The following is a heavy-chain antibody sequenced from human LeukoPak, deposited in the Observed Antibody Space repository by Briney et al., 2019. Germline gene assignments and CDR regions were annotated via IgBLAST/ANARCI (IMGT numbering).Heavy chain of an antibody. CDR3: ARDSSGGSSLGVYYYYYGMDV. CDR2: IYYSGST. D-gene: IGHD2-15*01. V-gene: IGHV4-59*01. Sequence: SETQSLTCTVSGGSISSNYWSWNRQPPGKGLEWIGYIYYSGSTNYNPSLKSRVTISVDTSKNQFSLKLSSVTAVDTAVYYCARDSSGGSSLGVYYYYYGMDVWGQGTTVTASS. CDR1: GGSISSNY. J-gene: IGHJ6*02.